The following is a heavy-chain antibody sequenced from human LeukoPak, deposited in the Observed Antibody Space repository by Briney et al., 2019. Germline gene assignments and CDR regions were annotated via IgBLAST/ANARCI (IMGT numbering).Heavy chain of an antibody. Sequence: GGSLRLSCAASGFTFSSYAMSWVRQAPGKGLEWVSAISGSGGSTYYADSVKGRFTISRDNAKNSLYLQMNSLRAEDTAVYYCARGRQNSGSYSDAFDIWGQGTMVTVSS. CDR2: ISGSGGST. CDR1: GFTFSSYA. CDR3: ARGRQNSGSYSDAFDI. J-gene: IGHJ3*02. D-gene: IGHD1-26*01. V-gene: IGHV3-23*01.